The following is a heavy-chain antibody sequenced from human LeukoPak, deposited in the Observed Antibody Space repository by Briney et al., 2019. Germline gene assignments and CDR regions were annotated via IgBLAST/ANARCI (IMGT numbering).Heavy chain of an antibody. J-gene: IGHJ4*02. Sequence: PGGSLRLSCVASGFTFSSYAMSWVRQAPGKGLKWVSTINDNGDGTYYADSVKGRFTISRDNSKNTLYLQMNSLRAEDTAVYYCAKDRTNFDYWGQGTLVAVSS. CDR2: INDNGDGT. CDR1: GFTFSSYA. CDR3: AKDRTNFDY. V-gene: IGHV3-23*01.